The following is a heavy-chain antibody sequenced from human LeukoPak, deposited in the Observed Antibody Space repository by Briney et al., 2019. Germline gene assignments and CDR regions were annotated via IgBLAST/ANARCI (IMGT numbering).Heavy chain of an antibody. J-gene: IGHJ4*02. CDR3: ARLISTSSSRFSDY. Sequence: GGSLRLSCAASGFTFSKYAMNWVRQAPGKGLEWVSGIVGDSSSIFYEDSVRGRFTISRDNSKNTLYLQMNSLRAEDTAVYYCARLISTSSSRFSDYWGQGTLVTVSS. CDR1: GFTFSKYA. D-gene: IGHD6-6*01. CDR2: IVGDSSSI. V-gene: IGHV3-23*01.